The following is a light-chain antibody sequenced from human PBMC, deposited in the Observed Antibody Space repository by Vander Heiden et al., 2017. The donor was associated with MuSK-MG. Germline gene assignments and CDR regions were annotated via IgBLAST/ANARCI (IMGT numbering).Light chain of an antibody. Sequence: DIQMTQSPSSLSASVGDRVTITCRASQSISNYLNWYQHKRGKAPKLLIYTASSLQSGVSSRISGSGSGTDFTLTISRLQPEDFATYYCQQTDSIPTTFGQGTKMEIK. CDR2: TAS. V-gene: IGKV1-39*01. CDR3: QQTDSIPTT. J-gene: IGKJ2*01. CDR1: QSISNY.